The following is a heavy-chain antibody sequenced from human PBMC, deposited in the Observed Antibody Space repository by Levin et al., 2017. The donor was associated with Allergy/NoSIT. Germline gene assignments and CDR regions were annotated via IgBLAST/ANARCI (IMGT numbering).Heavy chain of an antibody. CDR3: ARDVVPAAIYYYYYGMDV. D-gene: IGHD2-2*01. V-gene: IGHV3-30*04. Sequence: GGSLRLSCAASGFTFSSYAMHWVRQAPGKGLEWVAVISYDGSNKYYADSVKGRFTISRDNSKNTLYLQMNSLRAEDTAVYYCARDVVPAAIYYYYYGMDVWGQGTTVTVSS. CDR2: ISYDGSNK. J-gene: IGHJ6*02. CDR1: GFTFSSYA.